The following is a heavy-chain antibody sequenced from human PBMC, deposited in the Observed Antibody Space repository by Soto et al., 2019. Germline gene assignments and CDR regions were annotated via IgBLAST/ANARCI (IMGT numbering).Heavy chain of an antibody. V-gene: IGHV4-39*01. CDR2: IYYSGST. Sequence: SETLSLTCTVSGGSIISSSYYFCCIRQPPGNGLELIGSIYYSGSTYYNPSLKSRVTISVDTSKNQFSLKLSSVTAADTAVYYCARQGTGYSSGWSLYYYYYGMDVWGQGTTVTVSS. D-gene: IGHD6-19*01. J-gene: IGHJ6*02. CDR1: GGSIISSSYY. CDR3: ARQGTGYSSGWSLYYYYYGMDV.